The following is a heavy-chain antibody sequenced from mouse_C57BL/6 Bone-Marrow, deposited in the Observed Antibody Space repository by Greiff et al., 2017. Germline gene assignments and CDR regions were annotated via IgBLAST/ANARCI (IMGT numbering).Heavy chain of an antibody. J-gene: IGHJ2*01. V-gene: IGHV1-81*01. CDR2: IYPRSGNT. D-gene: IGHD2-5*01. CDR3: ARKTYYSNYVKGFDY. Sequence: VQLQQSGAELARPGASVKLSCKASGYTFTSSGISWVKQRTGQGLEWIGEIYPRSGNTYYNEKFKGKATLTADKSSRTAYMELRRLTSEDSAVYFWARKTYYSNYVKGFDYWCQGTTLTVSA. CDR1: GYTFTSSG.